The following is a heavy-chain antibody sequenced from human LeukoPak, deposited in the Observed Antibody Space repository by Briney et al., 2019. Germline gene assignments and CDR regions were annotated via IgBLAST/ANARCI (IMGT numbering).Heavy chain of an antibody. CDR3: ARDMEDYYGSGSYPIRYGMDV. CDR2: INPNSGGT. CDR1: GYTLTGYY. Sequence: ASVKVSCKASGYTLTGYYMHWVRQAPGQGLEWMGWINPNSGGTNYAQKFQGRVTMTRDTSITTAYMELSRLRSDDTAVYYCARDMEDYYGSGSYPIRYGMDVWSQGTTVTVSS. J-gene: IGHJ6*02. V-gene: IGHV1-2*02. D-gene: IGHD3-10*01.